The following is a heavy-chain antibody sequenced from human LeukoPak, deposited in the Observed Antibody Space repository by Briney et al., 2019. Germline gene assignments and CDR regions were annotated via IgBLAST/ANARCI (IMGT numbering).Heavy chain of an antibody. J-gene: IGHJ6*02. CDR1: GFTFSSYW. V-gene: IGHV3-7*03. D-gene: IGHD3-16*01. CDR2: IKRDGSEK. CDR3: ARGGGLDV. Sequence: GGSLRLSCAASGFTFSSYWMTWVRQAPGKGLEWVANIKRDGSEKHYVDSVKGRFTISRDNAKNSMFLQMNSLRAEDTAVYFCARGGGLDVWGQGAAVTVSS.